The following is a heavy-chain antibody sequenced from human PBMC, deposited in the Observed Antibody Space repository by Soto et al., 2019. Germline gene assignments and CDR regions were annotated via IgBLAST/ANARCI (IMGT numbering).Heavy chain of an antibody. CDR2: IIPIFGTA. Sequence: GASVKVSCKASGGTFSSYAISWVRQAPGQGLEWMGGIIPIFGTANYAQKFQGRVTITADESTSTAYMELSSLRSEDTAVYYCASAAALDCTNGVCYTLDYWGQGTLVTVSS. CDR1: GGTFSSYA. D-gene: IGHD2-8*01. V-gene: IGHV1-69*13. CDR3: ASAAALDCTNGVCYTLDY. J-gene: IGHJ4*02.